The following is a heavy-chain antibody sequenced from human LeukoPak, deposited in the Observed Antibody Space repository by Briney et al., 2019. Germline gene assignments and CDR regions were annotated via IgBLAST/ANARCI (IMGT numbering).Heavy chain of an antibody. CDR2: IKQDGSEK. CDR1: GFTFGKNS. D-gene: IGHD3-3*01. V-gene: IGHV3-7*01. CDR3: AREKREWLLLEHYYYMDV. Sequence: GSLTLSCEASGFTFGKNSMNWVRQAPGKGLEWVANIKQDGSEKYYVDSVKGRFTISRDNAKNSLYLQMNSLRAEDTAVYYCAREKREWLLLEHYYYMDVWGKGTTVTVSS. J-gene: IGHJ6*03.